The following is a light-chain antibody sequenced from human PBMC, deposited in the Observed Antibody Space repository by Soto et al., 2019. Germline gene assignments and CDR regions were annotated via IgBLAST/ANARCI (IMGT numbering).Light chain of an antibody. CDR2: EVS. J-gene: IGLJ1*01. V-gene: IGLV2-14*01. Sequence: QSVLTQPASVSGSPGQSITISCTGTSSDVGGYNYVSWYQQHPGQAPKLMIFEVSNRPSGVSSRFSGSKSGNTASLTISGLQAEDEADYYCTSYKSSTTFVFGSGTKVTVL. CDR1: SSDVGGYNY. CDR3: TSYKSSTTFV.